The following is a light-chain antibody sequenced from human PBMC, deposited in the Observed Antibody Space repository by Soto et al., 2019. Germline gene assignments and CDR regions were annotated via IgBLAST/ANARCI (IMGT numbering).Light chain of an antibody. CDR2: WAS. J-gene: IGKJ4*01. CDR3: QQHYTSPLT. Sequence: DIVLTQSPAYLAVSPGERATVNCTSSQSVFYTSNRNNNLAWYQLKPGQPPKLRIYWASARAAGVPDRFSGSGAETDFSLTISDLQAEDVAVYFCQQHYTSPLTFGGGTNLEI. CDR1: QSVFYTSNRNNN. V-gene: IGKV4-1*01.